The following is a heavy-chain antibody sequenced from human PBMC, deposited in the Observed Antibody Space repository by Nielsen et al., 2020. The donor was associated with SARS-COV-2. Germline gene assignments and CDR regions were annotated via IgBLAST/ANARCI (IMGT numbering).Heavy chain of an antibody. D-gene: IGHD2-15*01. V-gene: IGHV3-11*05. CDR1: GFTVSGYY. CDR2: MSSTSGYP. J-gene: IGHJ4*02. CDR3: AKDKRWRDWDYFDF. Sequence: GESLKISCEVAGFTVSGYYMSWVRQAPGKGLELISYMSSTSGYPEYAGSVKGRFTISRDNSKNSLYLQMNSLRTEDTALYYCAKDKRWRDWDYFDFWGQGTLVTVSS.